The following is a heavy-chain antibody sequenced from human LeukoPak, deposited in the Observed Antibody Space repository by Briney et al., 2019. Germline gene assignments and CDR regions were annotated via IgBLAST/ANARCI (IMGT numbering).Heavy chain of an antibody. CDR3: ARHTESDCSSNNCFLDY. J-gene: IGHJ4*02. D-gene: IGHD2-2*01. CDR2: IYPGDFDN. V-gene: IGHV5-51*01. CDR1: GYSFTSYW. Sequence: GESLKISCKGSGYSFTSYWIGWARQLPGKGLEWMRIIYPGDFDNSYSPSFQADAPFSADTPISPAYLQWTALEPSNTPMHSCARHTESDCSSNNCFLDYWGQGTLVTVSS.